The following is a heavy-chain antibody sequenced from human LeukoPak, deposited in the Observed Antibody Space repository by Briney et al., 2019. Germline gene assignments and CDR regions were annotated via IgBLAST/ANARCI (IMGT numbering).Heavy chain of an antibody. CDR3: ARDINSSGYYDAFDI. V-gene: IGHV3-20*04. D-gene: IGHD3-22*01. CDR1: GFTFDDCG. J-gene: IGHJ3*02. CDR2: INWNGGST. Sequence: GGSLRLSCAASGFTFDDCGMSWVRHAPGKGLGWVSGINWNGGSTAYADSVKGRFTISRDNAKNSLYLQMNSLRAEDTALYYCARDINSSGYYDAFDIWGQGTMVTVSS.